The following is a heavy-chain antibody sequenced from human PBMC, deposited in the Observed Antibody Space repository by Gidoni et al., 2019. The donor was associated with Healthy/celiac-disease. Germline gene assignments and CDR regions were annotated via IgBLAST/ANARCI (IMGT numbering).Heavy chain of an antibody. V-gene: IGHV1-8*01. D-gene: IGHD4-4*01. Sequence: QVQLVQSGAEVKKPGASVKVSCKASGYTFTSYDINWVRQATGQGLEWMGWMNPNSGNTGYAQKFQGRVTMTRNTSISTAYMELSSLRSEDTAVYYCARGTSTVTTYYYYYYYGMDVWGQGTTVTVSS. J-gene: IGHJ6*02. CDR1: GYTFTSYD. CDR3: ARGTSTVTTYYYYYYYGMDV. CDR2: MNPNSGNT.